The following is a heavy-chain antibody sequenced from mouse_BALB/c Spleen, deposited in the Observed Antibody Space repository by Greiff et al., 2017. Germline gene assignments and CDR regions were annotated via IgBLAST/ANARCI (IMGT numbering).Heavy chain of an antibody. D-gene: IGHD2-2*01. J-gene: IGHJ3*01. CDR1: GYTFTDYA. CDR2: ISTYYGDA. CDR3: ARGGYDSAWFAY. V-gene: IGHV1S137*01. Sequence: QVQLKESGAELVRPGVSVKISCKGSGYTFTDYAMHWVKQSHAKSLEWIGVISTYYGDASYNQKFKGKATMTVDKSSSTAYMELARLTSEDSAIYYCARGGYDSAWFAYWGQETLVTVSA.